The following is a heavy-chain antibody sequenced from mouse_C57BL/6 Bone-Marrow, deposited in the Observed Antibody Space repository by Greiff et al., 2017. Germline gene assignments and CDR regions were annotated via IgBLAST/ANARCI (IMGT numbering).Heavy chain of an antibody. V-gene: IGHV5-4*01. D-gene: IGHD2-2*01. CDR1: GFTFSSYA. J-gene: IGHJ4*01. CDR2: ISDGGSYT. Sequence: EVKVVESGGGLVKPGGSLKLSCAASGFTFSSYAMSWVRQTPEKRLEWVATISDGGSYTYYPDNVKGRFTISRDNAKNNLYLQMSNLKSEDTAMYYCARDRLWLPYYYAMYYWCQGTSVTVSS. CDR3: ARDRLWLPYYYAMYY.